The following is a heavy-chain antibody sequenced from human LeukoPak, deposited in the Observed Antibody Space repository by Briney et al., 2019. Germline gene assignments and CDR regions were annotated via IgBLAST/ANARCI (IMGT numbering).Heavy chain of an antibody. CDR1: GFTFSSYA. V-gene: IGHV3-23*01. Sequence: GGSLRLSCAASGFTFSSYAMSWVRQAPGKGLEWVSAISGSGGSTYYADSVKGRFTISRDNSKNTLYLQMSSLRAEDTAVYYCAKDYYDSSGYYLSYFDYWGQGTLVTVSS. J-gene: IGHJ4*02. D-gene: IGHD3-22*01. CDR2: ISGSGGST. CDR3: AKDYYDSSGYYLSYFDY.